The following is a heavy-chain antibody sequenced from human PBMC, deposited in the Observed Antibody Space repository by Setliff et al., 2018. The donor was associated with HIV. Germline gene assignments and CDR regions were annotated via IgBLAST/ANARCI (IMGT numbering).Heavy chain of an antibody. CDR1: GGSISSSSYY. D-gene: IGHD3-10*01. CDR3: ARVSLWFGELSTDPNWFDP. V-gene: IGHV4-39*07. J-gene: IGHJ5*02. Sequence: SETLSLTCTVSGGSISSSSYYWGWIRQPPGKGLEWIGSIYYSGSTNYNPSLKSRVTISVDTSKNQFSLKLNSVTAADTAVYYCARVSLWFGELSTDPNWFDPWGQGTLVTVSS. CDR2: IYYSGST.